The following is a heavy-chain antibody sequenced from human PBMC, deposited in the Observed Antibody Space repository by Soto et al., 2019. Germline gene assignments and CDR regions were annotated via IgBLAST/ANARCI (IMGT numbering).Heavy chain of an antibody. D-gene: IGHD6-19*01. CDR1: GFTFSSYG. CDR3: ARVHVMVVAGSTFDY. J-gene: IGHJ4*01. Sequence: QPGGSLRLSCAASGFTFSSYGMHWVRHAPGKGLEWVAVIWYDGSNKYYADSVKGRFTISRDNSKNTLYLQMNSLRAEDTAVYYCARVHVMVVAGSTFDYWGHGTLVTVSS. CDR2: IWYDGSNK. V-gene: IGHV3-33*01.